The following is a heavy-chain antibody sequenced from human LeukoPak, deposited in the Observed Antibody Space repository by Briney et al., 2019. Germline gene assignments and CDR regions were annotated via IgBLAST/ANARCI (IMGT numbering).Heavy chain of an antibody. CDR1: GGSISSYY. CDR2: IYYSGST. D-gene: IGHD2-21*01. Sequence: PSETLSLTCTVSGGSISSYYWSWIRQPPGKGLEWIGYIYYSGSTNYNPSLKSRVTISVDTSKNQFSLKLSSVTAADTAVYYCARGSFPGGADYWGQGTLVTVSS. V-gene: IGHV4-59*01. J-gene: IGHJ4*02. CDR3: ARGSFPGGADY.